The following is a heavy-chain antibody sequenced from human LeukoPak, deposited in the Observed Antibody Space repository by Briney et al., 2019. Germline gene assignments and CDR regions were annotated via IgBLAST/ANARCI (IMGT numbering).Heavy chain of an antibody. V-gene: IGHV3-48*04. CDR3: ARDLAVAGY. CDR2: ITSSGSSM. CDR1: GFTFSSYS. J-gene: IGHJ4*02. D-gene: IGHD6-19*01. Sequence: GGSLRLSCAASGFTFSSYSMNWVRQAPGKGLEWVSYITSSGSSMYYADSVKGRFTISRDNAKNSLYLQMNSLRAEDTAVYYCARDLAVAGYWGQGTLVTVSS.